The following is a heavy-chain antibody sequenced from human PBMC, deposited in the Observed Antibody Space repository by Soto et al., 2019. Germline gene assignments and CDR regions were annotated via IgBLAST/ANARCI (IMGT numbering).Heavy chain of an antibody. J-gene: IGHJ4*02. D-gene: IGHD2-15*01. CDR1: GFTFSSYS. CDR3: TTGPVVSRNN. Sequence: SGGSLRLSCAASGFTFSSYSMNWVRQAPGKGLEWVSYISSSSSTIYYAAPVKGRFTISRDDSKNTLHLQMNSLKTEDTAVYYCTTGPVVSRNNWGQGTLVTVSS. V-gene: IGHV3-48*01. CDR2: ISSSSSTI.